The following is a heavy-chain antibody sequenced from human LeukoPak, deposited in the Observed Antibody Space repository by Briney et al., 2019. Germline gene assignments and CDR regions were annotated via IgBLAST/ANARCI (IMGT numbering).Heavy chain of an antibody. CDR1: GGSFSGYY. CDR3: ARDCSSSSCYLDY. J-gene: IGHJ4*02. CDR2: INHSGNT. Sequence: SETLSLTCAVYGGSFSGYYWSWVRQPPGKGLEWIGEINHSGNTNYNPSLKSRVTISVDTSKNQFSLKLSSVTAADTAVYYCARDCSSSSCYLDYWSRGTLVTVSS. D-gene: IGHD2-2*01. V-gene: IGHV4-34*01.